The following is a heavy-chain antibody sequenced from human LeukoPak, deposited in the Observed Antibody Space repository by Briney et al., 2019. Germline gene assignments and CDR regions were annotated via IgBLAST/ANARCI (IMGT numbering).Heavy chain of an antibody. CDR3: ARDPESSSFDL. Sequence: GGSLRLSCAASGFSFGTYWMSWVRQTPEKGLEFVANIDQGGSVRNYMDSLKGRCTISGDNAKKSLYLEINSLRADDTAVYYCARDPESSSFDLWGRGALVTVSS. CDR1: GFSFGTYW. D-gene: IGHD6-13*01. CDR2: IDQGGSVR. V-gene: IGHV3-7*01. J-gene: IGHJ4*02.